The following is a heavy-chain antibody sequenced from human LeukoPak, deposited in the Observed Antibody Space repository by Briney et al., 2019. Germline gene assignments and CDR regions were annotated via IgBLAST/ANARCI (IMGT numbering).Heavy chain of an antibody. V-gene: IGHV3-33*01. CDR3: TRYNNDHFDY. CDR1: GFTFGGYG. CDR2: IAFDGSRA. D-gene: IGHD1-14*01. J-gene: IGHJ4*02. Sequence: GGSLRLSCAGSGFTFGGYGMHWFRQTPGKGLEWVAVIAFDGSRAFYADSVKGRFTISRDNSKNTMSVQMDDLRAEDTAVYYCTRYNNDHFDYWGQGTLVTVSS.